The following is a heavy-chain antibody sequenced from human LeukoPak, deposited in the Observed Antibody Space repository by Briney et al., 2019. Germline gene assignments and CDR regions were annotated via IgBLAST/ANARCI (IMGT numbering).Heavy chain of an antibody. CDR2: ISGSGETS. CDR1: GFTFSNYA. J-gene: IGHJ4*02. D-gene: IGHD7-27*01. CDR3: AKDGGLWVSAHWGDS. Sequence: GGSLRLSCAASGFTFSNYAMSWVRQAPGKGLEWVSAISGSGETSYYADSVKGRFTISRDNSKNTLFLQMNSLRAEDTAVYYCAKDGGLWVSAHWGDSWGRGTLVTVSS. V-gene: IGHV3-23*01.